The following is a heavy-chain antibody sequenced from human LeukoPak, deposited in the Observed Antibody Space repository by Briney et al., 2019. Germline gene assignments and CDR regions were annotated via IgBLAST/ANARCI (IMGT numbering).Heavy chain of an antibody. CDR2: IYYSGST. Sequence: SQTLSLTCTVSGGSISSGDYYWSWIRQPPGKGLEWIGCIYYSGSTYYNPSLKSRVTISVDTSKNQFSLKLSSVTAADTAVYYCARDGENSYGSIDYWGQGTLVTVSS. J-gene: IGHJ4*02. V-gene: IGHV4-30-4*01. CDR3: ARDGENSYGSIDY. CDR1: GGSISSGDYY. D-gene: IGHD5-18*01.